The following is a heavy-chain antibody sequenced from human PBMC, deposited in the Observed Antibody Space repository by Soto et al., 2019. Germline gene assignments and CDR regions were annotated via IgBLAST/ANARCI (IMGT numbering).Heavy chain of an antibody. D-gene: IGHD2-15*01. CDR3: ASGGFCSGDRCYSPDWTAFEY. Sequence: GGSLRLSCAASGFTVNNNYMSWVRQAPGKGLEWVSVIYSGGATYYADTVKGRFTISIDGSKNTLFLQMSSLRAEDTAVYYCASGGFCSGDRCYSPDWTAFEYWGQGAPVTVSS. CDR1: GFTVNNNY. CDR2: IYSGGAT. J-gene: IGHJ4*02. V-gene: IGHV3-53*01.